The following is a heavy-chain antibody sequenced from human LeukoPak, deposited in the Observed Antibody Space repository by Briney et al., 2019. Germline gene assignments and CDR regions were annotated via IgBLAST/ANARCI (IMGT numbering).Heavy chain of an antibody. Sequence: GGSLRLSCAVSGFTFSMHSMNWVRQAPGKGLEWVSYISSSSSTMYYADSVKGRFTISRDNAQNSLYLQMNSLRAEDTAVYYCARDRYGDHDPENWGQGTLVTVSS. CDR3: ARDRYGDHDPEN. D-gene: IGHD4-17*01. V-gene: IGHV3-48*01. CDR2: ISSSSSTM. J-gene: IGHJ4*02. CDR1: GFTFSMHS.